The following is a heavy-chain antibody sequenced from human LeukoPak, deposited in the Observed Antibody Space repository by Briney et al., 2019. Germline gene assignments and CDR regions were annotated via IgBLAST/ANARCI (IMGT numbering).Heavy chain of an antibody. V-gene: IGHV3-33*06. CDR2: IWYDGSNK. CDR3: AKAALRFLEWLSYFDY. Sequence: PGGSLRLSCAASGFTFSNYGMHWVRQAPGKGLEWVAVIWYDGSNKYYADSVKGRFTISRDNSKNTLYLQMNSLRAEDTAVYYCAKAALRFLEWLSYFDYWGQGTLVTVSS. D-gene: IGHD3-3*01. CDR1: GFTFSNYG. J-gene: IGHJ4*02.